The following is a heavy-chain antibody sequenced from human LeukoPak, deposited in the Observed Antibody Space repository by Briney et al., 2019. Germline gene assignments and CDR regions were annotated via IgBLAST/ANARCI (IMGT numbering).Heavy chain of an antibody. CDR2: ISVRSNYR. CDR3: VRLRRNNDRSGYYYYYDY. J-gene: IGHJ4*02. CDR1: GYTFSDFS. D-gene: IGHD3-22*01. Sequence: TGGSLRLSCAASGYTFSDFSVNWVRQAPGKGLEWVSSISVRSNYRYYADSVRGRFTISRDDARDSLFLQMNSLRAEDTAMYFCVRLRRNNDRSGYYYYYDYWGQGTLVTVSS. V-gene: IGHV3-21*01.